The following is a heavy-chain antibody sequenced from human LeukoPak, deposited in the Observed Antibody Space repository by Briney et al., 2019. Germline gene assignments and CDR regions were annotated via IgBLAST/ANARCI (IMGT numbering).Heavy chain of an antibody. D-gene: IGHD5/OR15-5a*01. J-gene: IGHJ6*03. CDR3: AKDTVKVSTIRRVPHYTDV. CDR1: GFTFSNYG. V-gene: IGHV3-30*02. CDR2: IRYDGSIK. Sequence: GGSLRLSCAASGFTFSNYGMHWVRQAPGKGLEWVAFIRYDGSIKYYADSVKGRFTISRDNSKNTLYLQMNSLRAEDTAVYYCAKDTVKVSTIRRVPHYTDVWGKGTTVTISS.